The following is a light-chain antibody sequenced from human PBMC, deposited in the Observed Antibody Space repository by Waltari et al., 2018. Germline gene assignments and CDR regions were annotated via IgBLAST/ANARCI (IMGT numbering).Light chain of an antibody. CDR2: VNSDGSH. CDR3: QTGGHGTWV. Sequence: QLVLTQSPSASASLGASVRLTCTLSSGHSSNVIAWHQQQPDKCPRYLMRVNSDGSHSKGDEIPDRFSGSSSGAERYLTISSLQSEDEADYYCQTGGHGTWVFGGGTKLTVL. J-gene: IGLJ3*02. CDR1: SGHSSNV. V-gene: IGLV4-69*01.